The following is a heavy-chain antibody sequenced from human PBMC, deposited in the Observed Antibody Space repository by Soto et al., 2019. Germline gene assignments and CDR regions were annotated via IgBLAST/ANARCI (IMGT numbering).Heavy chain of an antibody. CDR3: ARASSWATSDY. V-gene: IGHV4-59*01. Sequence: ETLSLTCTVSGGSISSYYWSWIRQPPGKGLEWIGYIYYSGSTNYNPSLKSRVTISVDTSKNQFSLKLSSVTAADTAVHYCARASSWATSDYWGQGTLVTVSS. CDR2: IYYSGST. CDR1: GGSISSYY. J-gene: IGHJ4*02. D-gene: IGHD7-27*01.